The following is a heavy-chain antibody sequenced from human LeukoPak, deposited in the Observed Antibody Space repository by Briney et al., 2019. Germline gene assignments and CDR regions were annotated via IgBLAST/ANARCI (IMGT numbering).Heavy chain of an antibody. D-gene: IGHD3-10*01. J-gene: IGHJ4*02. CDR3: ARGGVTMVRGVIILIPHQYYFDY. Sequence: ASVKVSCKASGYTFTSYGISWVRQAPGQGLEWMGWINPNSGGTNYAQKFQGRVTMTRDTAISTAYMELSRLRSDDTAVYYCARGGVTMVRGVIILIPHQYYFDYWGQGTLVTVSS. CDR2: INPNSGGT. CDR1: GYTFTSYG. V-gene: IGHV1-2*02.